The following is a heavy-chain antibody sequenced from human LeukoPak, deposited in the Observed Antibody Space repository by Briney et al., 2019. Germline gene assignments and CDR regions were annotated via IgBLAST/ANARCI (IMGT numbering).Heavy chain of an antibody. J-gene: IGHJ4*02. D-gene: IGHD4-23*01. V-gene: IGHV3-11*01. Sequence: GGSLRLSCAASGFTFSDYYMSWIRQAPGKGLEWVSYISSSGSTIYYADSVKGRFTISRDNAENSLYLQMNSLRAEDTAVYYCARDFYSGGNEFDYWGQGTLVTVSS. CDR1: GFTFSDYY. CDR2: ISSSGSTI. CDR3: ARDFYSGGNEFDY.